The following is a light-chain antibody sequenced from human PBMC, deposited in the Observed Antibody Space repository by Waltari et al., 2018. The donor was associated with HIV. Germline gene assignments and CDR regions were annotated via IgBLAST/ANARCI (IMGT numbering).Light chain of an antibody. CDR2: GAS. J-gene: IGKJ4*01. Sequence: EIELTQSPGTLSLSAGERATLSCRASQSVSSRYLAWYQQKPGQAPRLLIYGASSRATGIPDRFSGSGSGTDFTLTISRLEPEDFAVYYCQQYGRSPPVTFGGGTKVEIK. CDR1: QSVSSRY. CDR3: QQYGRSPPVT. V-gene: IGKV3-20*01.